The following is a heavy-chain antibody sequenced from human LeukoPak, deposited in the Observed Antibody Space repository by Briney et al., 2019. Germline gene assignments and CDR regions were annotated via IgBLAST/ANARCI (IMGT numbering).Heavy chain of an antibody. Sequence: PGGSLRLSCAASGFIFSDYYMSWIRQAPGKGLEWVSYISSSGSTMYYTDSVKGRFTISRDNAKDSLYLQMNSLRAEDTAVYYCAKRGGMYPTYYFDYWGQGTLVTVSS. CDR1: GFIFSDYY. V-gene: IGHV3-11*01. J-gene: IGHJ4*02. CDR3: AKRGGMYPTYYFDY. CDR2: ISSSGSTM. D-gene: IGHD3-16*01.